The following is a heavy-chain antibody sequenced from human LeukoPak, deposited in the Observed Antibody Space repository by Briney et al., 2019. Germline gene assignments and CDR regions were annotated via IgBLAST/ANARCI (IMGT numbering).Heavy chain of an antibody. CDR2: IYSSGST. J-gene: IGHJ4*02. CDR3: ARVRRLGFDY. CDR1: GGSISSSHHY. D-gene: IGHD5/OR15-5a*01. V-gene: IGHV4-39*01. Sequence: SETLSLTCAVSGGSISSSHHYWGWIRQPPGKGLEWIGNIYSSGSTYYNPSLRTRVTISVDTSKNQFSLKLSSVTAADTAVYYCARVRRLGFDYWGQGTLVTVSS.